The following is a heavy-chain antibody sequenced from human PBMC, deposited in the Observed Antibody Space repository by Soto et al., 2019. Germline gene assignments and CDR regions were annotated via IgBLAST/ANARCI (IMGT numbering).Heavy chain of an antibody. Sequence: QITLKESGPTLVKPTQTLTLTCTFSGFSLSTSGVGVGWIRQPPGKALEWLALIYWDDDKRYSPSLKSRLTIHTDTSKNQEVLTMTNMDPVDTATYYCAHSLIGYYYDSSGSNWFDPWGQGTLVTVSS. CDR1: GFSLSTSGVG. D-gene: IGHD3-22*01. CDR2: IYWDDDK. CDR3: AHSLIGYYYDSSGSNWFDP. V-gene: IGHV2-5*02. J-gene: IGHJ5*02.